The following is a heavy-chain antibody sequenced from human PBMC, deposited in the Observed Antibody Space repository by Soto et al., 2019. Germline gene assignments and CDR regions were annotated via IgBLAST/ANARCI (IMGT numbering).Heavy chain of an antibody. D-gene: IGHD3-10*01. CDR3: ARGFGRFNY. V-gene: IGHV3-48*03. J-gene: IGHJ4*02. CDR1: GFTFNDFE. CDR2: IDGSGTTK. Sequence: PGGSLSLSCGVSGFTFNDFEMNWVRQAPGKGLEWLAYIDGSGTTKKYADSVRGRFTISRDNPNNSLFLQMSSLSAADTAIYYCARGFGRFNYWGQGTLVSVSS.